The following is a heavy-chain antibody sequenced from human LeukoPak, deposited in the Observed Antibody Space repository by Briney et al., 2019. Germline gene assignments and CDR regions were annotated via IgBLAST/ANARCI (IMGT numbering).Heavy chain of an antibody. Sequence: GGSLRPSCAASGFTFSDYYMNWIRQAPGKGLEWVSYIGSGGNTIYYADSVKGRFTISRDNAKKSLYLQMNSLRAEDTAVYYCARGFYNWDLNWGQGTLVTVSS. D-gene: IGHD1-7*01. V-gene: IGHV3-11*01. CDR1: GFTFSDYY. CDR2: IGSGGNTI. J-gene: IGHJ4*02. CDR3: ARGFYNWDLN.